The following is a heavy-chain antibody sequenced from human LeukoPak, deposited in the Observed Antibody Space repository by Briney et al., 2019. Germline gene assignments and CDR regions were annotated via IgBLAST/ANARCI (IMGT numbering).Heavy chain of an antibody. J-gene: IGHJ4*02. D-gene: IGHD3-22*01. CDR3: ATELRSGYFDY. CDR1: GYTFNTYG. CDR2: INTDNGNT. V-gene: IGHV1-18*01. Sequence: ASVKVSCKASGYTFNTYGISWVRQAPGQRPEWMGWINTDNGNTKYAQKFQGRVTMTEDTSTDTAYMELSSLRSEDTAVYYCATELRSGYFDYWGQGTLVTVSS.